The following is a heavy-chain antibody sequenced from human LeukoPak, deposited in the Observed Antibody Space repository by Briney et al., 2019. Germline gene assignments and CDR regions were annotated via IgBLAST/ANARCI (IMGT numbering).Heavy chain of an antibody. D-gene: IGHD1-7*01. CDR1: GGSISSYY. J-gene: IGHJ3*02. Sequence: PSVTLSLTCTVSGGSISSYYWSWIRQPPGKGLEWIGYIYYSGSNNYNPSLKSRVTISVDTSKNQFSLKLSSVTAADTAVYYCARLLVNYDAFDIWGQGTMVTVSS. CDR2: IYYSGSN. CDR3: ARLLVNYDAFDI. V-gene: IGHV4-59*08.